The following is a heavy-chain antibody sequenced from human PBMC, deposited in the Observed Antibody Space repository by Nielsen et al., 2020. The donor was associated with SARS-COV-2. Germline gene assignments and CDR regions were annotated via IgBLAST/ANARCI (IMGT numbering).Heavy chain of an antibody. V-gene: IGHV4-59*08. Sequence: SETLSLTCSVSGASISSSSWSWVRQSPGKGLEWIGYIFYNGNTNYSPSLKSRVTISIDSSKNQFSLHLTSVTAADTAVCFCTRRPPFYDTYYFDYWGPGTVVTVSS. CDR1: GASISSSS. CDR2: IFYNGNT. J-gene: IGHJ4*02. D-gene: IGHD3-22*01. CDR3: TRRPPFYDTYYFDY.